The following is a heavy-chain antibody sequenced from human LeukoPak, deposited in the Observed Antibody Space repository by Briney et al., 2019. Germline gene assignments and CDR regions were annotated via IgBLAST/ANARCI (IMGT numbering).Heavy chain of an antibody. CDR2: IGGSGGST. Sequence: GGSLRLSCAATGFTISSYAMSWVRQAPGKGLEWVSAIGGSGGSTYYADSVKGRFTISRDNSKNTLYLQMNSLRAEDTAVYYCAKDPSLTLGYWGQGTLVTVSS. CDR3: AKDPSLTLGY. CDR1: GFTISSYA. J-gene: IGHJ4*02. V-gene: IGHV3-23*01. D-gene: IGHD3-16*01.